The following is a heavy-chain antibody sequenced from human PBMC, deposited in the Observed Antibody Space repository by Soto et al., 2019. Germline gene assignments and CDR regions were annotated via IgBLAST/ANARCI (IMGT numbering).Heavy chain of an antibody. Sequence: QVQLVESGGGVVQPGRSLRLSCAASGFTFSSYGMHWVRQAPGKGLEWVAVISYDGSNKYYADSVKGRFTISRDNSKNTLCLQMNGLRAEDTAVYHWAKGEGGATLDCWGQGTLVTVSS. J-gene: IGHJ4*02. V-gene: IGHV3-30*18. CDR3: AKGEGGATLDC. CDR2: ISYDGSNK. CDR1: GFTFSSYG. D-gene: IGHD1-26*01.